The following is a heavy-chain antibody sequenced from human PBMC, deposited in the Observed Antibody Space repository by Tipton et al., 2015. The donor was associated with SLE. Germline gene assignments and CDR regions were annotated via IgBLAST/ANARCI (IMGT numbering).Heavy chain of an antibody. CDR3: ARDGIKTGYYYYMDV. J-gene: IGHJ6*03. D-gene: IGHD1-1*01. CDR1: GFTFSSYA. Sequence: SLRLSCAASGFTFSSYAMHWVRQAPGKGLEWVAGISYDGSNKHYADSVKGRFTISRDNSKNTLFLQMNSLRAEDTAVYYCARDGIKTGYYYYMDVWGKGTTVTVSS. CDR2: ISYDGSNK. V-gene: IGHV3-30*04.